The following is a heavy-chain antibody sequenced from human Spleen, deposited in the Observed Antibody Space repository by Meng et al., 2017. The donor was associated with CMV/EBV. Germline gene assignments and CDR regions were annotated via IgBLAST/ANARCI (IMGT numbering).Heavy chain of an antibody. CDR3: AREGGTDIVLL. Sequence: QVQPVQSGSEMKPTGSSGTVSCKSSGGPCSSYAISSVRQAPGQGLEWMGGIIPIFGTANYAQKFQGRVTITADESTSTAYMELSSLRSEDTAVYYCAREGGTDIVLLWCQGTLVTVSS. J-gene: IGHJ4*02. D-gene: IGHD2-8*01. CDR1: GGPCSSYA. CDR2: IIPIFGTA. V-gene: IGHV1-69*12.